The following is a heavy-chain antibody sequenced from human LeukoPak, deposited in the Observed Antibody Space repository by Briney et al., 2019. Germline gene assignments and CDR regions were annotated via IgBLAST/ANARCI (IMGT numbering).Heavy chain of an antibody. CDR2: INPNSGGT. D-gene: IGHD1-26*01. V-gene: IGHV1-2*02. J-gene: IGHJ4*02. CDR1: GYTFTGYY. Sequence: ASVKVSRKASGYTFTGYYMHWVRQAPGQGLEWMGWINPNSGGTNYAQKFQGRVTMTRDTSISTAYMELSRLRSDDTAVYYCARTIVGATTGDYWGQGTLVTVSS. CDR3: ARTIVGATTGDY.